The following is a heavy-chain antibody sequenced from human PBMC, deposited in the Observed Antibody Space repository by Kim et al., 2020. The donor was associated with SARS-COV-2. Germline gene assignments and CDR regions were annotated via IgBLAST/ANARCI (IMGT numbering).Heavy chain of an antibody. D-gene: IGHD3-10*01. V-gene: IGHV1-2*02. CDR1: GYTFTGYY. Sequence: ASVKVSCKASGYTFTGYYMHWVRQAPGQGLEWMGWINPNSGGTNYAQKFQGRVTMTRDTSISTAYMELSRLRSDDTAVYYCARGPYGSGSYSGYWGQGTLVTVSS. J-gene: IGHJ4*02. CDR2: INPNSGGT. CDR3: ARGPYGSGSYSGY.